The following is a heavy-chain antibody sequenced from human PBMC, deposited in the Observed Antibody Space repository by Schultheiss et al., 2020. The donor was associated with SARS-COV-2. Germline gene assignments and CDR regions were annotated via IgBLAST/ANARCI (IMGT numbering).Heavy chain of an antibody. D-gene: IGHD4-17*01. CDR1: GFTFSSYE. Sequence: GESLKISCAASGFTFSSYEMNWVRQAPGKGLEWVAVMSHDGSNKYYADSVKGRFTISRDNSKNTLYLQMNSLRAEDTAVYYCARLLDYGDFSDYWGQGALVTVSS. J-gene: IGHJ4*02. CDR3: ARLLDYGDFSDY. CDR2: MSHDGSNK. V-gene: IGHV3-30*04.